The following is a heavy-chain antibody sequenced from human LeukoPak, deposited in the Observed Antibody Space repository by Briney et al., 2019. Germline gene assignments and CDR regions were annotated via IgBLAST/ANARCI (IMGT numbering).Heavy chain of an antibody. J-gene: IGHJ6*03. CDR2: INHSGST. D-gene: IGHD6-19*01. CDR1: GGSFSGYY. V-gene: IGHV4-34*01. Sequence: PSETLSLTCAVYGGSFSGYYWSWIRQPPGKGLEWIGEINHSGSTKYNVSLKSRVTISVDTSKNQFSLKLSSVTAADTAVYYCARSGSGWYRYYCYMDVWGKGTTVTISS. CDR3: ARSGSGWYRYYCYMDV.